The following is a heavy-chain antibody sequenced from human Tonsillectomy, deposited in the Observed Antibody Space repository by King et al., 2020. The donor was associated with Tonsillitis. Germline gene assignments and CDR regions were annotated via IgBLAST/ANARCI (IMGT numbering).Heavy chain of an antibody. Sequence: VQLVESGGGLVQPGGSLRLSCAASGFTVSNNWMSWVRHAPGKGLEFVAIINLDGSEKYYLDSVKGRFTISRDNAKNSLYLQMNSLRDEDTAVYYCAKDVGWYTFDHWGQGTLVTVSS. V-gene: IGHV3-7*01. CDR1: GFTVSNNW. CDR3: AKDVGWYTFDH. D-gene: IGHD2-15*01. CDR2: INLDGSEK. J-gene: IGHJ4*02.